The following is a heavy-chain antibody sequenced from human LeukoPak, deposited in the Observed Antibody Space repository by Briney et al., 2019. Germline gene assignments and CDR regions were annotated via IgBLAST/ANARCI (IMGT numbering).Heavy chain of an antibody. CDR1: GFPFSDDW. CDR2: IKKKGDGGTT. Sequence: GGSLRLSCAASGFPFSDDWMSWVRQVPGKGLEWVGRIKKKGDGGTTDYAAPVKGRFTISRDDSKNMLYLEMSNLKIEDTAVYYCTTVTMVRDYDYWGQGTLVTVSS. V-gene: IGHV3-15*01. CDR3: TTVTMVRDYDY. D-gene: IGHD3-10*01. J-gene: IGHJ4*02.